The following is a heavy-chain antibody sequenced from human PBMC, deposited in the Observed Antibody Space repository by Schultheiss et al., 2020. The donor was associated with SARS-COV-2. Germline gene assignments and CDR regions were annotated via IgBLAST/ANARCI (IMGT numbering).Heavy chain of an antibody. CDR1: GFTFSNYA. V-gene: IGHV3-21*01. CDR2: ISSSSSYI. J-gene: IGHJ5*02. CDR3: AREGCSSTSCSTPSTWFDP. Sequence: GSLRLSCAASGFTFSNYAMSWVRQAPGKGLEWVSSISSSSSYIYYADSVKGRFTISRDNAKNSLYLQMNSLRAEDTAVYYCAREGCSSTSCSTPSTWFDPWGQGTLVTVSS. D-gene: IGHD2-2*02.